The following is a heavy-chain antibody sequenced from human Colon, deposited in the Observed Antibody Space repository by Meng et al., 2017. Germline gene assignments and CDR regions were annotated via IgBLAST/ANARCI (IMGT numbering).Heavy chain of an antibody. Sequence: QVQLQESGPGLVKPSQTLSLTCTVFGGSISGGDYYWSWIRQPPGKGLEWIGYIHFSGSTYYNPSLKSRVSMSIDKSKNQFSLKLTSVTAADTVVYHCLRGSGGSVWGQGTLVTVSS. CDR1: GGSISGGDYY. J-gene: IGHJ1*01. CDR2: IHFSGST. V-gene: IGHV4-30-4*01. D-gene: IGHD3-10*01. CDR3: LRGSGGSV.